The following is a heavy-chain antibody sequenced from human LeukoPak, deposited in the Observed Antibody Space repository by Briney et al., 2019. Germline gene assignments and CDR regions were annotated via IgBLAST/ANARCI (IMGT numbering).Heavy chain of an antibody. CDR2: IRYDGSNK. D-gene: IGHD6-13*01. V-gene: IGHV3-30*02. Sequence: PGGSLRLYCAASGFTFSSYGMHWVRQAPGKGLEGVAFIRYDGSNKYYADSVKGRFTISRDNSKNTLYLQMNSLRAEDTAVYYCAQSDIGIRRRVFVDYWGQGTLVTVSS. CDR1: GFTFSSYG. J-gene: IGHJ4*02. CDR3: AQSDIGIRRRVFVDY.